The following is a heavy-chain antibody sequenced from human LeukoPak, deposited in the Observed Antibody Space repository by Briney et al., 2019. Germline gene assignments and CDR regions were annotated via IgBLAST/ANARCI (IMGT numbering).Heavy chain of an antibody. V-gene: IGHV4-34*01. Sequence: NSSETLSLTCAVYGGSFSGYYWSWIRQPPGKGLEWIGEINHSGSTHYNPSLKSRVTISVDTSKNQFSLKLSSVTAADTAVYYCARHGADYYDSSGYYLALTWFDPWGQGTLVTVSS. D-gene: IGHD3-22*01. J-gene: IGHJ5*02. CDR1: GGSFSGYY. CDR2: INHSGST. CDR3: ARHGADYYDSSGYYLALTWFDP.